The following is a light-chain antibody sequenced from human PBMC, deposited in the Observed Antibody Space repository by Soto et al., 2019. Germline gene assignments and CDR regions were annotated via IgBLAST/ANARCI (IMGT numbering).Light chain of an antibody. CDR1: QSVSSN. J-gene: IGKJ1*01. Sequence: EVVMTQSPATLSASPGERATLSCRASQSVSSNLAWYQQKPGQAPRLLIYGASTRATGITARSSGSGSGTECSLTVSTVQSEDFAVYYCQEYNNWPPWTFGQGTKVDSK. CDR3: QEYNNWPPWT. V-gene: IGKV3-15*01. CDR2: GAS.